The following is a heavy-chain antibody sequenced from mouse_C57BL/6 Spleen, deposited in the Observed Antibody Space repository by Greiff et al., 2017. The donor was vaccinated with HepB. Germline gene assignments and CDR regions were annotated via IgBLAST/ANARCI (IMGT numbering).Heavy chain of an antibody. D-gene: IGHD2-4*01. Sequence: VKLMESGAELARPGASVKLSCKASGYTFTSYGISWVKQRTGQGLEWIGEIYPRSGNTYYNEKLKGKATLTADKSSSTAYMWLRSRTSEDSAVYFCGIYYDYDEGGWFAYWGQGTLVTVSA. CDR1: GYTFTSYG. CDR3: GIYYDYDEGGWFAY. J-gene: IGHJ3*01. CDR2: IYPRSGNT. V-gene: IGHV1-81*01.